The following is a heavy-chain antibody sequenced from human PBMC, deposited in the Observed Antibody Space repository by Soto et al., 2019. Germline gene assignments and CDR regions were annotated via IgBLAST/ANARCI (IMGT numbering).Heavy chain of an antibody. J-gene: IGHJ6*02. D-gene: IGHD6-19*01. CDR1: GYTFSNYG. CDR3: SRFIMVGGWFDPNYYHGMDV. V-gene: IGHV1-18*01. CDR2: ISGHNGNT. Sequence: QVQLVQSGAEVKKPGASVTVSCKTSGYTFSNYGINWVRQAPGQGLEWMGWISGHNGNTNYAQTVQGRVTMTTDTSTGTVYMELRSLKSDDTAIYYCSRFIMVGGWFDPNYYHGMDVWGQGTTVTVSS.